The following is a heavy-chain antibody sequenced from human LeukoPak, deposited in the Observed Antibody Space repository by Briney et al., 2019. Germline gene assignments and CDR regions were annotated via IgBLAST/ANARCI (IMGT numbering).Heavy chain of an antibody. Sequence: GGSLRLSCAASGFTFSSYSMNWVRQAPGKGLEWVSYISSSSSTIYYADSVKGRFTISRDNAKNSLYLQMNSLRAEDTAVYYWAREVDIVVVVAAIVQAFDIWGQGTMVTVSS. CDR3: AREVDIVVVVAAIVQAFDI. V-gene: IGHV3-48*04. CDR2: ISSSSSTI. D-gene: IGHD2-15*01. CDR1: GFTFSSYS. J-gene: IGHJ3*02.